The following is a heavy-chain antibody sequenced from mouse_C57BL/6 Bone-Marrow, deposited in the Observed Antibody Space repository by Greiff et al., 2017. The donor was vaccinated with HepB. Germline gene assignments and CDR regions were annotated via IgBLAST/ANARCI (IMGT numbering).Heavy chain of an antibody. CDR3: ARSGHYFDY. V-gene: IGHV1-26*01. CDR1: GYTFTDYY. D-gene: IGHD3-1*01. J-gene: IGHJ2*01. CDR2: INPNNGGT. Sequence: EVQLQQSGPELVKPGASVKISCKASGYTFTDYYMNWVKQSHGKSLEWIGDINPNNGGTSYNQKFKGKATLTVDKSSSTAYMELRSLTSEDSAVYYWARSGHYFDYWGQGTTLTVSS.